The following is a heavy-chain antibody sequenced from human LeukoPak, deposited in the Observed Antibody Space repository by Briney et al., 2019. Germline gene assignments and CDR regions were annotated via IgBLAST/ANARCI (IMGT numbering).Heavy chain of an antibody. CDR2: INHSGST. CDR1: GGSFSGYY. CDR3: AKPTRGSGSFLIDF. Sequence: PSETLSLTCAVYGGSFSGYYWSWIRQPPGKGLEWIGEINHSGSTNYNPSLKSRVTISVDTSKNQFSLKLSSVTAADTAVYYCAKPTRGSGSFLIDFWGQGTLVTVSS. D-gene: IGHD1-26*01. V-gene: IGHV4-34*01. J-gene: IGHJ4*02.